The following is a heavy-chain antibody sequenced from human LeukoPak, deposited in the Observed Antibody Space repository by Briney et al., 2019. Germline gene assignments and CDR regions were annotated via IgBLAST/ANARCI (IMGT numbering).Heavy chain of an antibody. Sequence: GGSLRLSCAASGFTFCSYWIHWVRQVPGKGLVWVSRISPDGSRTRYADAVKGRFTISRDNAKNTVYLQMNSLRDEDTAVYYCTGVEGSSTLYYYYYMDVWGKGTTVTVSS. D-gene: IGHD2-2*01. CDR1: GFTFCSYW. CDR3: TGVEGSSTLYYYYYMDV. V-gene: IGHV3-74*01. CDR2: ISPDGSRT. J-gene: IGHJ6*03.